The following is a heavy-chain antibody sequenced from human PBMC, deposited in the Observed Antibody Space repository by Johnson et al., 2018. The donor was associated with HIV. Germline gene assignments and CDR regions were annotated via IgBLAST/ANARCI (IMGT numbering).Heavy chain of an antibody. D-gene: IGHD2-2*01. J-gene: IGHJ3*01. Sequence: QVQLVESGGGLVQPGGSLRLSCAASGFMFDGYAMHWVRQAPGKGLEWVAVIFFDGSNAYFSDSVKGRFTISRDNAKNTVYLQMNSLRGEDTAAYYCARDYRFRSFSSSPEAFDVWGQGTMVTVSS. CDR1: GFMFDGYA. CDR3: ARDYRFRSFSSSPEAFDV. CDR2: IFFDGSNA. V-gene: IGHV3-30*04.